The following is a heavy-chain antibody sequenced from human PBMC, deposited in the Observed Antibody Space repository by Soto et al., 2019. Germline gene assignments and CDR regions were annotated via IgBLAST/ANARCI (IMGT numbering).Heavy chain of an antibody. V-gene: IGHV3-7*01. CDR3: ATILNRAFET. Sequence: EVQLVESGGGLVQPGGSLRLSCAASGFTFSSYWMSWVRQAPGRGLEWMGNIKQDGTEKDYVDSVKGRFTISRDNARNSEFLQMDSLRANDTAVYYCATILNRAFETWGQGTMVTVSS. CDR1: GFTFSSYW. CDR2: IKQDGTEK. J-gene: IGHJ3*02. D-gene: IGHD3-3*01.